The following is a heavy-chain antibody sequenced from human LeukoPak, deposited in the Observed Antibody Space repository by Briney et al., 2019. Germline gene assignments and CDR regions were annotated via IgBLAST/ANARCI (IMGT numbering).Heavy chain of an antibody. CDR2: IWYDGSNK. D-gene: IGHD3-10*01. CDR1: GFTFSSYG. V-gene: IGHV3-33*01. J-gene: IGHJ2*01. CDR3: ARDRPYGSGRAGDFDL. Sequence: GGSLRLSCAASGFTFSSYGMHWVRQAPGKGLEWVAVIWYDGSNKYYADSVKGRFTISRDNSKNTLYLQMNRLRAEDTAVYYCARDRPYGSGRAGDFDLWGRGTLVTVSS.